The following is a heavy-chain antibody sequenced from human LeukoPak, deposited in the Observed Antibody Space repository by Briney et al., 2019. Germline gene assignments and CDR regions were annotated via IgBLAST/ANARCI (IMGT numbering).Heavy chain of an antibody. CDR1: GYTFTGYY. CDR3: ARDHYYDSSGYYQQ. CDR2: INPNSGGT. D-gene: IGHD3-22*01. J-gene: IGHJ4*02. Sequence: ASVKVSCKASGYTFTGYYMHWVRQAPGQGLEWMGWINPNSGGTNYAQKFQGRVTMTRDTSISTAYMELRRLRSDDTAVYYCARDHYYDSSGYYQQWGQGTLVTVSS. V-gene: IGHV1-2*02.